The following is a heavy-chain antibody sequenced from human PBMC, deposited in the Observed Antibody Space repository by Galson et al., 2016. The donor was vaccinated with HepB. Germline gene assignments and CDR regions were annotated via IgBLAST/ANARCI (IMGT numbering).Heavy chain of an antibody. CDR1: GFTVSNNY. D-gene: IGHD5-24*01. CDR3: ARDPMATRYYYYGMDV. Sequence: SLRLPCAASGFTVSNNYMSWVRQAPGKGLEWVSVIYSGGSTYYADSVKGRFTISRDNSKNTLYLQMNSLRAEDTAVYYCARDPMATRYYYYGMDVWGQGTLVTVS. J-gene: IGHJ6*02. V-gene: IGHV3-53*01. CDR2: IYSGGST.